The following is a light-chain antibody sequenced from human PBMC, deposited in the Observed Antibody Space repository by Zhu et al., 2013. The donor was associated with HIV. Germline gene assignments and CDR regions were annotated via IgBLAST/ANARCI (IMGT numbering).Light chain of an antibody. V-gene: IGKV3D-20*02. CDR3: QQRSNWPPIT. J-gene: IGKJ3*01. Sequence: EIVLTQSPGTLSLSPGERATLSCRASQSLNSNFLAWYQQKPGQAPRLLISGASNRATGIPDRFSGSGSGTDFTLTISSLEAEDFAVYYCQQRSNWPPITFGPGTKVDFK. CDR1: QSLNSNF. CDR2: GAS.